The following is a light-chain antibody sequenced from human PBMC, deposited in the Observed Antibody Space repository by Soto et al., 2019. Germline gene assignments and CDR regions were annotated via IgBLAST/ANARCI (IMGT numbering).Light chain of an antibody. CDR3: QAWDSSVV. CDR1: KLGDKY. V-gene: IGLV3-1*01. CDR2: QDS. J-gene: IGLJ2*01. Sequence: SYELTQPPSVSVSPGQTASITCSGDKLGDKYACWYQQKPSQSPVLVIYQDSKRPSGIPERFSSSNSGNTATLTISGTQAMDETDYYCQAWDSSVVFSGGTKLTVL.